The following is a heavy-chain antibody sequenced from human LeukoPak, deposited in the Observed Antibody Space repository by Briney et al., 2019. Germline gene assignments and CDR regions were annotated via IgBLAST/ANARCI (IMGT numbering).Heavy chain of an antibody. CDR1: GFIFSNFA. CDR2: ISHDGSNE. J-gene: IGHJ4*02. D-gene: IGHD6-13*01. V-gene: IGHV3-30*04. CDR3: ARDRASNSWPDY. Sequence: GGSLRLSCAASGFIFSNFAMHWVRQAPGKGLEWVAVISHDGSNEHYGDSMKGRFTISRDNSKNTLSLQMNSLTAEDTAVYFCARDRASNSWPDYWGQGTLVTVSS.